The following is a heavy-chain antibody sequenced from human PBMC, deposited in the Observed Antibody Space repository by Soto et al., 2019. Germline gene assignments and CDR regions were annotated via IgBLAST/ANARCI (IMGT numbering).Heavy chain of an antibody. Sequence: ASVKVSCKASGYSFTDYHIHWVRQAPGQGLVWLGRINPKSGGTSTAQKFQGWVTMTTDTSISTASMELTTLTSDDTAIYYCARGDSTDCSNGVCSFFYNHDMDVWGQGTTVTVSS. D-gene: IGHD2-8*01. J-gene: IGHJ6*02. CDR2: INPKSGGT. CDR1: GYSFTDYH. V-gene: IGHV1-2*04. CDR3: ARGDSTDCSNGVCSFFYNHDMDV.